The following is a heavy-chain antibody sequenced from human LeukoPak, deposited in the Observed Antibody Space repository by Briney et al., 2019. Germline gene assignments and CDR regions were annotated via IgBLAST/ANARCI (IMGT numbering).Heavy chain of an antibody. Sequence: GGSLRLSCAASGFTFSNYWMFWVRQAPGKGLMWVSHINNDGSRTNYADSVKGRFTVARDNAKNTLYLQMNSLRAEDTAVYYCARGYSGYFYYWGQGTLVTVSS. V-gene: IGHV3-74*01. CDR2: INNDGSRT. D-gene: IGHD5-12*01. J-gene: IGHJ4*02. CDR3: ARGYSGYFYY. CDR1: GFTFSNYW.